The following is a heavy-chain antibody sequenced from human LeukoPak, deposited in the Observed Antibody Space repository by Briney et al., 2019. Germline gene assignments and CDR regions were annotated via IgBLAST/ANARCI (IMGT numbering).Heavy chain of an antibody. CDR3: ARHSAAMDY. V-gene: IGHV5-51*01. J-gene: IGHJ4*02. Sequence: GESLKISCKTSGYIFASYWIGWVRQMPGKGLEWMGVIYTGDSTTRYSPSFQGQVTISADKSISTAYLQWSSLKASDTAMYYCARHSAAMDYWGQGTLVTVSS. D-gene: IGHD5-18*01. CDR1: GYIFASYW. CDR2: IYTGDSTT.